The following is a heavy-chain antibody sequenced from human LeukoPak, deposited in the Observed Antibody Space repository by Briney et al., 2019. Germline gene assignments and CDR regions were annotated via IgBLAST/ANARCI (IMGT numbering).Heavy chain of an antibody. D-gene: IGHD6-13*01. CDR3: AKYNRQQLDYFDY. V-gene: IGHV3-23*01. J-gene: IGHJ4*02. CDR2: ISGNGGST. CDR1: GFTFSSYA. Sequence: PGGSLRLSCAASGFTFSSYAVSWVRQAPGKGLEWVSAISGNGGSTYYADSVKGRFTISRDNSKNTLYLQMNSLRAEDTAVYYCAKYNRQQLDYFDYWGQGTLVTVSS.